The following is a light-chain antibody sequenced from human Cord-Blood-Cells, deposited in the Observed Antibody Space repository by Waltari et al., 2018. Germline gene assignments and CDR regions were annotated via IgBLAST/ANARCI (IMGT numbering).Light chain of an antibody. V-gene: IGLV2-11*01. J-gene: IGLJ3*02. CDR1: TSDVGGYNY. Sequence: QSALTHPRPVSGSPGQSVIISCTGTTSDVGGYNYVSWYQQHPGKAPKLMIYDVRKRPSGVPDRFSGSKSGNTASLTISGLQAEDEADYYCCSYAGSYTWVFGGGTKLTVL. CDR2: DVR. CDR3: CSYAGSYTWV.